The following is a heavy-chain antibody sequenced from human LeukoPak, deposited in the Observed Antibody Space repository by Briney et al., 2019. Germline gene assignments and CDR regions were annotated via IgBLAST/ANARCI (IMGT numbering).Heavy chain of an antibody. J-gene: IGHJ3*02. D-gene: IGHD4-17*01. CDR3: ARIPTTVTTGDAFDI. CDR1: GGSISTYY. V-gene: IGHV4-59*01. Sequence: PSETLSLTCTVSGGSISTYYGSWIRQPPGKGLEWIGYIYHSGSTKYNPSLKSRVTISVDTSKNQFSLKLSSVTAADTAVYYCARIPTTVTTGDAFDIWGQGTMVTVSS. CDR2: IYHSGST.